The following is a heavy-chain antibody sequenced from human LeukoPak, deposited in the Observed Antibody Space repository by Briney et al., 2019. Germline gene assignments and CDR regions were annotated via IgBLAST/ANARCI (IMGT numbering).Heavy chain of an antibody. Sequence: PGGSLRLSCAASGFTFDDYAMRWVRQAPGKGLEWVSLISWDGGSTYYADSVKGRFTISRDNSKNSLYLQMNSLRAEDTALYYCAKDISQRCSGGSCYSDVVFQHWGQGTLVTASS. CDR2: ISWDGGST. V-gene: IGHV3-43D*04. D-gene: IGHD2-15*01. J-gene: IGHJ1*01. CDR3: AKDISQRCSGGSCYSDVVFQH. CDR1: GFTFDDYA.